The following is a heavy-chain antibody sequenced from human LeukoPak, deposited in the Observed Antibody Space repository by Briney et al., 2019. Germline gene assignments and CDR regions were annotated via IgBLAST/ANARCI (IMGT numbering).Heavy chain of an antibody. CDR3: ARDGVDHYDSRASGFDC. V-gene: IGHV1-3*03. CDR1: GYTFTSYA. J-gene: IGHJ4*02. Sequence: ASVKVSCKASGYTFTSYAMHWVRQAPGQRLEWMGWINAGNGNTKYSPEFQGRVTITRDTSASTAYMEPSSPRSEDMAFYYCARDGVDHYDSRASGFDCWGQGTLVTVSS. CDR2: INAGNGNT. D-gene: IGHD3-22*01.